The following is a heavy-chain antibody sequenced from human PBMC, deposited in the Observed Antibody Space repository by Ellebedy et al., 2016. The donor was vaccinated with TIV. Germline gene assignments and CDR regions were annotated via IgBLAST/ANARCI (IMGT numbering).Heavy chain of an antibody. Sequence: AASVKVSCKASGGTFNSYAISWVRQAPGQGLEWMGGIIPIFGTANYAQKFQGRVTMTRDTSTSTVYMELSSLRSEDTAVYYCARGLGAARVSHLGYWGQGTLVTVSS. D-gene: IGHD6-6*01. J-gene: IGHJ4*02. V-gene: IGHV1-69*05. CDR3: ARGLGAARVSHLGY. CDR1: GGTFNSYA. CDR2: IIPIFGTA.